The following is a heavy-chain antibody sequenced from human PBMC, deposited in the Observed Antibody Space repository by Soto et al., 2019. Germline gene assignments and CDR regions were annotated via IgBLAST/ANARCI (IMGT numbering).Heavy chain of an antibody. Sequence: QVQLQESGPGLMKPSQTLSLTCTVSGGSISSGGYYWSWIRQHPGKGLEWIGYIYYSGSTYYNPSLKSRVTISVDTSKNQFSLKLSSVTAADTAVYYCARREQLGYSSSWRGEQTNGMDVWGQGTTVTVSS. V-gene: IGHV4-31*03. CDR2: IYYSGST. CDR3: ARREQLGYSSSWRGEQTNGMDV. J-gene: IGHJ6*02. CDR1: GGSISSGGYY. D-gene: IGHD6-13*01.